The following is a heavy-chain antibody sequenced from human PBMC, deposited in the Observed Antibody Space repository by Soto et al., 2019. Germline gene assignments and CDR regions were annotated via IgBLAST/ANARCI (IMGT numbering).Heavy chain of an antibody. CDR1: GFTFSSYG. V-gene: IGHV3-30*18. J-gene: IGHJ4*02. Sequence: QVQLVESGGGVVQPGRSLRLSCAASGFTFSSYGMHWVRQAPGKGLEWVAVISYDGSNKYYADSVKGRFTISRDNSKNTLYLQMNSLRAEDTAVYYCAKAVESWTFAYWGQGTLVTVSS. D-gene: IGHD6-13*01. CDR3: AKAVESWTFAY. CDR2: ISYDGSNK.